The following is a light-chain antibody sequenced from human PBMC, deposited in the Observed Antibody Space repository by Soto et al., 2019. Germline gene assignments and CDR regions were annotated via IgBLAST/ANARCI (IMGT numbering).Light chain of an antibody. Sequence: ESVLTQSPGTLSLSPGERATLSCRASQSVSSSYLAWYQQKPGQAPRLLIYGASSRATGIPDRFSGSGSGTDFTLTISRLEPEDFAVYYCQQYQGTFGQGTKVEIK. CDR2: GAS. V-gene: IGKV3-20*01. CDR3: QQYQGT. J-gene: IGKJ1*01. CDR1: QSVSSSY.